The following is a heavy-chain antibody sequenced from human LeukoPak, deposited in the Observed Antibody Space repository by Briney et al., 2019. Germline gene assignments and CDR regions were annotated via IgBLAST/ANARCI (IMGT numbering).Heavy chain of an antibody. J-gene: IGHJ4*02. CDR2: IKQDGSEK. V-gene: IGHV3-7*01. CDR3: ARDSAGNDY. D-gene: IGHD6-13*01. CDR1: GFTFSTYW. Sequence: GESLRLSCAASGFTFSTYWMSWVRQAPGKGLEWVANIKQDGSEKYYVDSVKGRFTISRDNAKNSLYLQMNSLRAEDTAMYYCARDSAGNDYWGQGTLITVSS.